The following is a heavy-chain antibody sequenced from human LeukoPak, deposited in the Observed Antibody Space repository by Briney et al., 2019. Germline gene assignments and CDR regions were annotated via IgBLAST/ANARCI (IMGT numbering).Heavy chain of an antibody. V-gene: IGHV4-34*01. D-gene: IGHD6-6*01. J-gene: IGHJ5*02. Sequence: PSETLSLTCAVYGGSFSGYYWSWIRQPPGEGLEWIGEINHSGSTNYNPSLKSRVTISVDTSKNQFSLKLSSVTAADTAVYYCARDLYSSSSGGSDPWGQGTLVTVSS. CDR2: INHSGST. CDR3: ARDLYSSSSGGSDP. CDR1: GGSFSGYY.